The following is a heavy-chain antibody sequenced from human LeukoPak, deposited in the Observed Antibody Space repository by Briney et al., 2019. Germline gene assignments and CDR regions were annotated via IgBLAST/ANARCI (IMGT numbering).Heavy chain of an antibody. Sequence: SETLSLTCAVYGGSFSGYYWSWIRQPPGKGLEWIGEINHSGSTNYNPSLKSRVTISVDTSKNQFSLKLSSVTAADTAVYYCALWVFGPTDYWGQGTLVTVSS. J-gene: IGHJ4*02. CDR1: GGSFSGYY. CDR3: ALWVFGPTDY. D-gene: IGHD3-16*01. CDR2: INHSGST. V-gene: IGHV4-34*01.